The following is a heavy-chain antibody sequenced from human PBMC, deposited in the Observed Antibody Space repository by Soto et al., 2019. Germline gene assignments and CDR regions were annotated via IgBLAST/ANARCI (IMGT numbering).Heavy chain of an antibody. CDR2: IYYSGST. D-gene: IGHD1-1*01. CDR1: GGSINSYY. V-gene: IGHV4-59*01. Sequence: SETLSLTCTVSGGSINSYYWSWIRQPPGKGLEWIGYIYYSGSTNYNPSLKSRVTISVDTSKNQFSLKLSSVTAADTAVYYCARDRNWNDRGYYYYGMDVWGQGTTVTVSS. CDR3: ARDRNWNDRGYYYYGMDV. J-gene: IGHJ6*02.